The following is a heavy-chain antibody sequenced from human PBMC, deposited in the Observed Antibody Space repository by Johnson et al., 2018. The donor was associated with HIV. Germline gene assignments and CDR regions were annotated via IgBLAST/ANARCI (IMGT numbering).Heavy chain of an antibody. CDR2: ISYDGSNK. Sequence: QVQLVESGGGLIQPGGSLRLSCEASGFTFSSYAMSWVRQAPGKGLEWVAVISYDGSNKYYADSVKGRFTISRDNSKNTLYLQMNSLRAEDTAVYYCARDGPPYYGGNSGGAFDIWGQGTMVTVSA. J-gene: IGHJ3*02. CDR3: ARDGPPYYGGNSGGAFDI. D-gene: IGHD4-23*01. V-gene: IGHV3-30*04. CDR1: GFTFSSYA.